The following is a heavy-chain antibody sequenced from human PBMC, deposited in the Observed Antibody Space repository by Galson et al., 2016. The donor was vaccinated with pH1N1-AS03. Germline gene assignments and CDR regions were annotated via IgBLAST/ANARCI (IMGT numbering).Heavy chain of an antibody. J-gene: IGHJ4*02. CDR2: INPDTGGT. V-gene: IGHV1-2*02. D-gene: IGHD2/OR15-2a*01. CDR1: GYIFTAYN. Sequence: SVKVFCKASGYIFTAYNIYWVRQAPGQGLEWMGWINPDTGGTKSAQVFQGRVTMTRDTSISTAYMELSGLRSDDTAIYYCAKDEADYFYHDWGQGTLVTVSS. CDR3: AKDEADYFYHD.